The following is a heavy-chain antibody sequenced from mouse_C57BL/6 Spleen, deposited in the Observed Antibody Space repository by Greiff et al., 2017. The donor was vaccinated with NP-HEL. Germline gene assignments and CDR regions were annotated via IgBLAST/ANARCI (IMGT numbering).Heavy chain of an antibody. CDR3: ARSYYGSSGFDY. CDR2: INPNNGGT. D-gene: IGHD1-1*01. V-gene: IGHV1-18*01. Sequence: EVKLQESGPELVKPGASVKIPCKASGYTFTDYNMDWVKQSHGKSLEWIGDINPNNGGTIYNQKFKGKATLTVDKSSSTAYMELRSLTSEDTAVYYCARSYYGSSGFDYWGQGTTLTVSS. J-gene: IGHJ2*01. CDR1: GYTFTDYN.